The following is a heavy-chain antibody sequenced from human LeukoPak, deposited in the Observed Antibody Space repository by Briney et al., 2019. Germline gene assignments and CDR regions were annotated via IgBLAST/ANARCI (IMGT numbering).Heavy chain of an antibody. D-gene: IGHD6-19*01. CDR3: ATSQTTSGRYGNAFDI. Sequence: GGSLRLSCAASGFTFSTYWMSWVRQAPGKGLEWVANIKQDGGEKYYVDSVRGRFTISRDNAKNSLYLRMNSLRVEDTAVYYCATSQTTSGRYGNAFDIWGQGTMVTVSS. CDR2: IKQDGGEK. V-gene: IGHV3-7*01. J-gene: IGHJ3*02. CDR1: GFTFSTYW.